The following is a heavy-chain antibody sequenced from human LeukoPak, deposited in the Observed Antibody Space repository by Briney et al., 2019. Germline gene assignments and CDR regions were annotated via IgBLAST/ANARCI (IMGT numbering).Heavy chain of an antibody. J-gene: IGHJ4*02. Sequence: GGSLRLSCAASGFTFSNYAMHWVRQAPGKGLEWVAVISYDGSNKYYADSVKGRFTISRDNSKNTLDLQMNSLRVEDTAVYYCASPDSGYDSSVADYWGQGTLVTVSS. CDR2: ISYDGSNK. CDR1: GFTFSNYA. D-gene: IGHD5-12*01. CDR3: ASPDSGYDSSVADY. V-gene: IGHV3-30-3*01.